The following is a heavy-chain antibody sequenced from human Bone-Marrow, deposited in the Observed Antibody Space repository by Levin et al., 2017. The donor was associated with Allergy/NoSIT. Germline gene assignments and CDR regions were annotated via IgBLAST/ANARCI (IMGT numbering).Heavy chain of an antibody. J-gene: IGHJ4*02. CDR1: GYTFTSYV. V-gene: IGHV1-3*01. D-gene: IGHD2-15*01. CDR2: INAGNGDT. CDR3: AGGGGGCVSGGGCNSDLDY. Sequence: GESLKISCKTSGYTFTSYVIHWVRQVPGQGLEWMARINAGNGDTKYSEKFQGRVAVTRDTSASTAYLELGSLSSEDTALYYCAGGGGGCVSGGGCNSDLDYWGQETLVTVSS.